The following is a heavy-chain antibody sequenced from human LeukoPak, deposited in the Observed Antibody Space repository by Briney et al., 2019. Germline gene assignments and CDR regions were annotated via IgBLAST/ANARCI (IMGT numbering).Heavy chain of an antibody. Sequence: GGSLRLSCAASGFTASSNYMSWVRQAPGKALEWVSVIYSGGSTYYADSVKDRFTISRDNSKNALYLQMNSLRAEDTAVYYCARDSYYYGSGSYYNVGYYYYYGMDVWGKGTTVTVSS. V-gene: IGHV3-53*01. CDR3: ARDSYYYGSGSYYNVGYYYYYGMDV. D-gene: IGHD3-10*01. J-gene: IGHJ6*04. CDR2: IYSGGST. CDR1: GFTASSNY.